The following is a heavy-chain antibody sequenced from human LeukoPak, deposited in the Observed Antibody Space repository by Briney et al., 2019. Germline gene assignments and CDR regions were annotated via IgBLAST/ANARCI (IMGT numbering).Heavy chain of an antibody. CDR2: ITSSSSAI. CDR1: GFTFSTYN. V-gene: IGHV3-48*01. CDR3: AREALEWSPPDI. J-gene: IGHJ3*02. D-gene: IGHD3-3*01. Sequence: PGGSLRLSCAASGFTFSTYNMIWVRQAPGKGLEWVSYITSSSSAIYYADSVKGRFTISRDNSKNTLYLQMNTMRTEDTAVYYCAREALEWSPPDIWGQGTTVTVSS.